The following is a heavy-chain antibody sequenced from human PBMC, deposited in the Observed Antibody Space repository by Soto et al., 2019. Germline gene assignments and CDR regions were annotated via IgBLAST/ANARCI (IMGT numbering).Heavy chain of an antibody. D-gene: IGHD3-22*01. CDR1: GYSFFSHW. V-gene: IGHV5-51*01. CDR2: IYPADSET. Sequence: PGESLKISCKGSGYSFFSHWIGWVRQMPGKGLEWVGIIYPADSETRYSPSFQGQVTISVDKSINTAYLQWSSLKASDTAMYYCARRRWLSGYYDYWGQGTLVTVSS. J-gene: IGHJ4*02. CDR3: ARRRWLSGYYDY.